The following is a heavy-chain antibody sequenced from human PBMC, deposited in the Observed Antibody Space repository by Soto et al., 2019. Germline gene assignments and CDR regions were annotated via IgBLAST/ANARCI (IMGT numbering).Heavy chain of an antibody. V-gene: IGHV4-30-4*01. CDR1: GGSIINGDYY. CDR3: ARLGAYYRSLDP. D-gene: IGHD3-22*01. J-gene: IGHJ5*02. CDR2: IYYSGNT. Sequence: SETLSLTCTVSGGSIINGDYYWTWIRQPPGKGLEWIGYIYYSGNTYYNPSLKSRVMISVDTSKNQFSLRLTSVTAADTAVYYCARLGAYYRSLDPWGPGTLVTVSS.